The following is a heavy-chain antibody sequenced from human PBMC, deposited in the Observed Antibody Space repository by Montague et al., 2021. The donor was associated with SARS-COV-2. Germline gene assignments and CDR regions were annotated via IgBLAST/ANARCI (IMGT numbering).Heavy chain of an antibody. J-gene: IGHJ3*02. Sequence: SETLSLTCTASGGSIGAYYWSWIRQPPGKGLEWIGYIDNSGSTNXNPSLESRVTMSVDTSKNQFSLKLYSVTAADTAVYYCARHGGNDAFDIWGRGTMVTVSS. D-gene: IGHD4-23*01. CDR1: GGSIGAYY. CDR3: ARHGGNDAFDI. CDR2: IDNSGST. V-gene: IGHV4-59*01.